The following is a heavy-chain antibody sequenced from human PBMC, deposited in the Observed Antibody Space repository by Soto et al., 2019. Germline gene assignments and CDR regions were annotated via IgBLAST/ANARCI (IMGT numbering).Heavy chain of an antibody. V-gene: IGHV3-74*01. CDR2: FGPGGSDI. D-gene: IGHD6-25*01. Sequence: PAWSLGLSRVASGAAVQRNQMAGAFQAPGKGLVWVSRFGPGGSDIGYADSVRGRFTISRDSAANTLYLHMTSLRAEDTALYFCARDDQSGHYFQSWGRGTLVTVSS. J-gene: IGHJ4*02. CDR3: ARDDQSGHYFQS. CDR1: GAAVQRNQ.